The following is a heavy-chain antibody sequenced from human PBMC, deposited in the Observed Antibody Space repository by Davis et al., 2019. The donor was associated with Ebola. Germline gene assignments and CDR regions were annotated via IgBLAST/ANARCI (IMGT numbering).Heavy chain of an antibody. D-gene: IGHD1-26*01. V-gene: IGHV1-69*04. CDR2: IIPILGIA. CDR1: GGTFSSYA. CDR3: ARSSAGVGATTTP. Sequence: SVKVSCKASGGTFSSYAISWVRQAPGQGLEWMGRIIPILGIANYAQKFQGRVTITADKSTSTAYMELSSLRSEDTAVYYCARSSAGVGATTTPWGQGTLVTVPS. J-gene: IGHJ5*02.